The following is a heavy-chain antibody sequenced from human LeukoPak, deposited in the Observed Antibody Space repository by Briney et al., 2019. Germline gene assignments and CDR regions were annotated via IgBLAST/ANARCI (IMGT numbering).Heavy chain of an antibody. V-gene: IGHV1-18*01. CDR2: ISAYNGNT. Sequence: ASVKVSCKASGFPFPSYGISWVRQAPGQGLEWMGWISAYNGNTNYAQKLQGRVTMTTDTSTSTAYMELRSLRSDDTAVYYCARAPYYYDSSGYLTGGYWGQGTLVTVSS. CDR1: GFPFPSYG. D-gene: IGHD3-22*01. CDR3: ARAPYYYDSSGYLTGGY. J-gene: IGHJ4*02.